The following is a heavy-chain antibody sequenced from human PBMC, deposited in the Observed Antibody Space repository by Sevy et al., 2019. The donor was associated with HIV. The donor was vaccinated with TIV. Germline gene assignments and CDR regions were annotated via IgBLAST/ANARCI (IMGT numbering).Heavy chain of an antibody. J-gene: IGHJ4*02. Sequence: ASVKVSCKASGGTFSSYAISWVRQAPGQGLEWMGGIIPIFGTANYAQKFQGRVTITADESTGTAYMELSSLRSEDTAVYYCARDVGHYYYDSSGYAYFDYWGQGTLVTVSS. CDR2: IIPIFGTA. D-gene: IGHD3-22*01. CDR1: GGTFSSYA. V-gene: IGHV1-69*13. CDR3: ARDVGHYYYDSSGYAYFDY.